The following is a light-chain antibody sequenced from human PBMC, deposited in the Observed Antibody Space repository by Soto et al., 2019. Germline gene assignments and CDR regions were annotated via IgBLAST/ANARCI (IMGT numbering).Light chain of an antibody. CDR3: SSYTSSSTFYV. V-gene: IGLV2-14*01. Sequence: QSALTQPASVSGSPGQSITISCTGTSSDGGGYNYVSWYQQHPGKAPKLMIYDVSNRPSGVSNRFSGSKSGNTASLTISGLQAEHEADYYCSSYTSSSTFYVFGTGTKVTVL. J-gene: IGLJ1*01. CDR1: SSDGGGYNY. CDR2: DVS.